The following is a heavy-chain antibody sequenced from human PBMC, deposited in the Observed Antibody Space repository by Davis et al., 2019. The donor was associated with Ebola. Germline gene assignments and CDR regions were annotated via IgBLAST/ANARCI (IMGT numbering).Heavy chain of an antibody. CDR3: AREKEMVRGLILSTASNWFDP. CDR2: ISAYNGNT. CDR1: AYTFTSYG. D-gene: IGHD3-10*01. V-gene: IGHV1-18*04. Sequence: ASVKVSCKASAYTFTSYGISWVRQAPGQGLEWMGWISAYNGNTNYAQKLQGRVTMTTDTSTSTAYMELRSLRSDDTAVYYCAREKEMVRGLILSTASNWFDPWGQGTLVTVSS. J-gene: IGHJ5*02.